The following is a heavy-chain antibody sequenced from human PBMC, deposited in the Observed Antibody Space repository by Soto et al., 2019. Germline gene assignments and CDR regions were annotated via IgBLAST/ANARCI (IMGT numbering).Heavy chain of an antibody. CDR1: GGSISSTSYY. CDR2: IYYNGGT. V-gene: IGHV4-39*01. Sequence: QLQLQESGPGLVKPSETLSLTCTVSGGSISSTSYYWGWIRQPPGKGLEWIGTIYYNGGTYYNPTLKCLVTISVDTSKTQFFLKLCSVTAADTAVYYCARHYDSLTGYYTPLEYWGQGTLVTVSS. CDR3: ARHYDSLTGYYTPLEY. D-gene: IGHD3-9*01. J-gene: IGHJ4*02.